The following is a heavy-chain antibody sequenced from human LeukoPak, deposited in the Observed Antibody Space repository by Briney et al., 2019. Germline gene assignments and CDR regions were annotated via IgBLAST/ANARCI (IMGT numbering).Heavy chain of an antibody. CDR3: AKDGALRYFDWLGEEGYFDY. CDR2: IRYDGSNK. Sequence: PGGSLRLSCAASGFTFSSYGMHWVRQAPGKGLEWVAFIRYDGSNKYYADSVKGRFTISRDNSKNTLYLQMNSLRAEDTAVYYCAKDGALRYFDWLGEEGYFDYWGQGTLVTVSS. V-gene: IGHV3-30*02. D-gene: IGHD3-9*01. CDR1: GFTFSSYG. J-gene: IGHJ4*02.